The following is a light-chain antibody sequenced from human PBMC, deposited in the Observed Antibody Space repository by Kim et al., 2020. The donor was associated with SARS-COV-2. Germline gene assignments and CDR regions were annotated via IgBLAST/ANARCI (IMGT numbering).Light chain of an antibody. CDR3: CSYAGTNNVL. V-gene: IGLV2-8*01. Sequence: QSALTQSPSASGSPGQSVTISCTGTSSDIGAYNYVSWYQQHPGKAPKVMIYEVSKRPSGVPDRFSGSKSGNTASLTVSGLQADDEADYYCCSYAGTNNVLFGGGTQLTVL. J-gene: IGLJ2*01. CDR2: EVS. CDR1: SSDIGAYNY.